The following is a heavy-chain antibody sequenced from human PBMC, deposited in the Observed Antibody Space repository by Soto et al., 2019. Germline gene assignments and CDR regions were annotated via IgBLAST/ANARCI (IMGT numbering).Heavy chain of an antibody. CDR3: AKFKVGLADTRYYYYYYGMDV. D-gene: IGHD6-19*01. J-gene: IGHJ6*02. CDR2: ISGSGGST. Sequence: GGSLRLSCAASGFTFSSYAMSWVRQAPGKGLEWVSAISGSGGSTYYADSVKGRFTISRDNSKNTLYLQMNSLRAEDTAVYYCAKFKVGLADTRYYYYYYGMDVWGQGTTVTVSS. V-gene: IGHV3-23*01. CDR1: GFTFSSYA.